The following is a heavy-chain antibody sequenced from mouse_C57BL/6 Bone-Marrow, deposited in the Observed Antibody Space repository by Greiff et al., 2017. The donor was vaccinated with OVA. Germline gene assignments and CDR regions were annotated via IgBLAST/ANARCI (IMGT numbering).Heavy chain of an antibody. J-gene: IGHJ3*01. D-gene: IGHD2-4*01. CDR2: IYPGNSDT. Sequence: EVQLQQSGTVLARPGASVKMSCKTSGYTFTSYWMHWVKQRPGQGLEWIGAIYPGNSDTSYNQKFKGKAKLTAVTSASTGYMELSSLTNEDSAVYYCTREYYDYAWCAYGGQGTLVTVSA. CDR1: GYTFTSYW. CDR3: TREYYDYAWCAY. V-gene: IGHV1-5*01.